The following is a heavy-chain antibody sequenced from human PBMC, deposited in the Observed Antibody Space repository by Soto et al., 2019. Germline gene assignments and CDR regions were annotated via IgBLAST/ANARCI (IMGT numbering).Heavy chain of an antibody. CDR1: GDSVSSNSAA. V-gene: IGHV6-1*01. CDR2: TYYRSKWYN. D-gene: IGHD6-13*01. CDR3: ARGAPGSSSSEHHYYYYYMDV. J-gene: IGHJ6*03. Sequence: SPTLSLTCAISGDSVSSNSAAWNWIRQSPSRGLEWLGRTYYRSKWYNDYAVSVKSRITINPDTSKNQFSLQLNSVTPEDTAVYYCARGAPGSSSSEHHYYYYYMDVWGKGTTVTVSS.